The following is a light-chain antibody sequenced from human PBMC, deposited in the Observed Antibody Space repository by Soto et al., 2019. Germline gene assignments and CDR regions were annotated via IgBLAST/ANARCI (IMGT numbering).Light chain of an antibody. CDR1: SSDVGNYNY. CDR2: EVS. Sequence: QSVLTQPASVSGSPGQSITISCTGTSSDVGNYNYVSWNQQHPGKAPKLMIYEVSNRPSGVSNRFSGSKSGNTASLTISGLQAEDEADYYCSSYTTNSTYVFGTGTKLTVL. J-gene: IGLJ1*01. CDR3: SSYTTNSTYV. V-gene: IGLV2-14*01.